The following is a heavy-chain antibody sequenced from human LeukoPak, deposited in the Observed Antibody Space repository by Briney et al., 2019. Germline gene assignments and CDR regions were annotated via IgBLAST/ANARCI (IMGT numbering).Heavy chain of an antibody. D-gene: IGHD6-13*01. CDR3: ARVAGYSSSWYPPSSVGRFDP. V-gene: IGHV4-34*01. CDR2: INHSGST. J-gene: IGHJ5*02. Sequence: PSETLSLTCAVYGGSFSGYYWSWIRQPPGKGLEWIGEINHSGSTNYNPSLKSRVTISVDTSKNQFSLKLSSVTAADTAVYYCARVAGYSSSWYPPSSVGRFDPWGQGTLVTVSS. CDR1: GGSFSGYY.